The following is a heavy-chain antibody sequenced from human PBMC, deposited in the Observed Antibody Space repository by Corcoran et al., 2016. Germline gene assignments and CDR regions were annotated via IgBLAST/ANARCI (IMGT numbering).Heavy chain of an antibody. V-gene: IGHV3-53*01. D-gene: IGHD3-22*01. CDR1: GFTVSNDY. CDR2: MYSSGTT. CDR3: ARAPTGGIGYYYD. J-gene: IGHJ4*02. Sequence: EVKLVESGGGLIHPGGYLRLSCAASGFTVSNDYMGWVRQAPGKGLDWVSVMYSSGTTFYADTVKGRFTISRDNSKNTLYLQITMLRAEETAGYYWARAPTGGIGYYYDWGQGTLVTVSS.